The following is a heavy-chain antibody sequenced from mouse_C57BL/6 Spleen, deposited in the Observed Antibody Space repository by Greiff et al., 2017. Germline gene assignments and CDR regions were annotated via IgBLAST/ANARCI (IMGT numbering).Heavy chain of an antibody. CDR2: IEPSDSYT. CDR1: GYTFTSYW. Sequence: VQLQQPGAELVKPGASVKLSCKASGYTFTSYWMQWVKQRPGQGLEWIGEIEPSDSYTNYNQKFKGKATLTVDTSSSTAYMQLSSLTSEDSAVYYCARSYYSNYIDYWGQGTTLTVSS. D-gene: IGHD2-5*01. V-gene: IGHV1-50*01. J-gene: IGHJ2*01. CDR3: ARSYYSNYIDY.